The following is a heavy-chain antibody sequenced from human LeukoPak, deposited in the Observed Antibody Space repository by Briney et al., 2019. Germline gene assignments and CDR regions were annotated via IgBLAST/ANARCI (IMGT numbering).Heavy chain of an antibody. CDR1: GFTFSSYW. CDR3: ARDLTTYGLTYYYGSGSPPDY. D-gene: IGHD3-10*01. CDR2: IKQDGSEK. V-gene: IGHV3-7*01. Sequence: GGSLRLSCAASGFTFSSYWMSWVRQAPGKGLEWVANIKQDGSEKYYVDSVKGRFTISRDNAKNSLYLQMNSLRAEDTAVYYCARDLTTYGLTYYYGSGSPPDYWGQGTLVTVSS. J-gene: IGHJ4*02.